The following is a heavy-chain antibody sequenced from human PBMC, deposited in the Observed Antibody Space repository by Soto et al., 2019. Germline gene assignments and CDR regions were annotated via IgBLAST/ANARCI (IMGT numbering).Heavy chain of an antibody. CDR1: GGSISSDTYS. V-gene: IGHV4-30-2*01. J-gene: IGHJ5*02. CDR2: IHHSGNT. CDR3: ARTMLLGWFDP. Sequence: QLQLQESGSGLVKPSQTLSLTCAVSGGSISSDTYSWSWIRQPPGKGLEWVGYIHHSGNTYFNPYLKSRVTISVDRSKNQLSLKLTSVTAADTAVYYCARTMLLGWFDPWGQGTLVTVSS. D-gene: IGHD2-15*01.